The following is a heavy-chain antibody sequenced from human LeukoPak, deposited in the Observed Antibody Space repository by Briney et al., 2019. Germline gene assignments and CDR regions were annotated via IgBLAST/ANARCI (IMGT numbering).Heavy chain of an antibody. D-gene: IGHD3-22*01. CDR1: GGSISSHY. J-gene: IGHJ3*02. Sequence: PSETLSLTCSVSGGSISSHYWSWIRQPPGKELEWIGYLFHSGSTNYNPSLQSRVTISVDTSRNHFSLKLTSVTAADTAVYYCTRLLDNDSSGYPETFDMWGQGTMVSVSS. CDR3: TRLLDNDSSGYPETFDM. CDR2: LFHSGST. V-gene: IGHV4-59*11.